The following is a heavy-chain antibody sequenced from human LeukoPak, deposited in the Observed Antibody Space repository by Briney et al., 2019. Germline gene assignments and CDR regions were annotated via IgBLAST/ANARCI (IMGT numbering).Heavy chain of an antibody. CDR3: AKDRSSSWSFDY. CDR2: ISYDGSNK. V-gene: IGHV3-30*18. Sequence: GRSLRLSCAASGLTFSSYGMHWVRQVPGKGLEWVAVISYDGSNKYCADSVKGRFTISRDNSKNTLYLQMNSLRAEDTAVYYCAKDRSSSWSFDYWGQGTLVTVSS. J-gene: IGHJ4*02. D-gene: IGHD6-13*01. CDR1: GLTFSSYG.